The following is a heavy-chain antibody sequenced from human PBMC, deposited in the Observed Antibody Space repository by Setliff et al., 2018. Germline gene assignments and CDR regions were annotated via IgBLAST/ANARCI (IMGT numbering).Heavy chain of an antibody. V-gene: IGHV1-69*13. Sequence: SVKVSCKASGGTFSSYGISWVRQAPGQGLEWMGGTIPSFGSTNYAQKFQGRVTIIADESTSTAYMELSSLRTGDSAVYYCAREGVDTRSSTDYRYYMDVWGKGTTVTVSS. J-gene: IGHJ6*03. D-gene: IGHD5-18*01. CDR1: GGTFSSYG. CDR2: TIPSFGST. CDR3: AREGVDTRSSTDYRYYMDV.